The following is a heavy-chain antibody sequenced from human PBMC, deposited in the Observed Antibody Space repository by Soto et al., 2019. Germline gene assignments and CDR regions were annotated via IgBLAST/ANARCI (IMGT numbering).Heavy chain of an antibody. D-gene: IGHD2-8*01. CDR2: IYWDDDK. J-gene: IGHJ4*02. CDR3: AHSLSYCTNGVCYFDY. CDR1: GLSLSTSGVG. Sequence: QITLKESGPTLVKPTQTLTLTCTFSGLSLSTSGVGVGWIRQPPGKALEWLALIYWDDDKRYSPSLKSRLTITKDTSKNQVVLTMINMDPVDTATYYCAHSLSYCTNGVCYFDYWGQGTLVTVSS. V-gene: IGHV2-5*02.